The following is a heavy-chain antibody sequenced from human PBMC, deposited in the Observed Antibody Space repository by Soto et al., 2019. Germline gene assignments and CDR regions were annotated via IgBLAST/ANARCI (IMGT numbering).Heavy chain of an antibody. Sequence: GASVKVSCKVSGYTLTELSMHWVRQAPGKGLEWMGGFDPEDGETIYAQKCQGRATMTEDTSPDTAYMELSSLRSEDTAVYSCATDQLFGSYYDFWSGYHASTKYYSGMDVWGQGTTVTVSS. CDR3: ATDQLFGSYYDFWSGYHASTKYYSGMDV. D-gene: IGHD3-3*01. CDR2: FDPEDGET. J-gene: IGHJ6*02. CDR1: GYTLTELS. V-gene: IGHV1-24*01.